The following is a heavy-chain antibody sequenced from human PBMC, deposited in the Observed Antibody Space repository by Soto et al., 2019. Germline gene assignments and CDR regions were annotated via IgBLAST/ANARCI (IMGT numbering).Heavy chain of an antibody. CDR2: IIPIFGTA. Sequence: QVQLVQSGAEVKKPGSSVKVSCKASGGTFSSYAISWVRQAPGQGLEWMGGIIPIFGTANDAQKFQGRVTITADESTSTASMEMSSLRSEDTAVYYCARDPDRSRYFDYWGQGTLVTVSS. CDR3: ARDPDRSRYFDY. V-gene: IGHV1-69*12. J-gene: IGHJ4*02. CDR1: GGTFSSYA.